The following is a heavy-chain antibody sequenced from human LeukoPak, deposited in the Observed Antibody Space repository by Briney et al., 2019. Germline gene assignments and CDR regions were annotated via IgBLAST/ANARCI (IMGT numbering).Heavy chain of an antibody. CDR2: ISSSISYI. CDR1: GFDFSGAY. Sequence: PGGSLRLSCAASGFDFSGAYMNWVRQAPGKGLEWVSSISSSISYIYYADSVKGRFTISRDNAKNSLYLQMNSLRAEDTAVYYCARDLYGDYAFDYWGQGTLVTVSS. J-gene: IGHJ4*02. D-gene: IGHD4-17*01. V-gene: IGHV3-21*01. CDR3: ARDLYGDYAFDY.